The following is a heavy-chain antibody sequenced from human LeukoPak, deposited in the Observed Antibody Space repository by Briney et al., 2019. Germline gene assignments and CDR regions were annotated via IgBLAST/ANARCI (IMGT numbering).Heavy chain of an antibody. CDR3: ERGDHGSYCSGGSCYSSHFDY. J-gene: IGHJ4*02. CDR1: GFTFSSYA. D-gene: IGHD2-15*01. V-gene: IGHV3-30-3*01. Sequence: PGGSLRLSCAASGFTFSSYAMHWVRQAPGKGLEWMAVISYDGSNKYYADSVKGRFTISRDNSKNTLYLQMNSLRAEDTAVYYCERGDHGSYCSGGSCYSSHFDYWGQGTLVTVSS. CDR2: ISYDGSNK.